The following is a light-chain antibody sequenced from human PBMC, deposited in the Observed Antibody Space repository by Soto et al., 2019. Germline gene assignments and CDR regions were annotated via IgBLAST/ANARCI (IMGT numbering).Light chain of an antibody. CDR3: QQYANSPRT. Sequence: EIVLTQSPGTLSLSPGERATLSCRASQSVGNNYLAWYQQRPGQAPRLLIYDASSRATGIPNRFSGSGSGTDFTLTISRLEPEDFAVYYCQQYANSPRTFGGGTKVDIK. J-gene: IGKJ4*01. CDR1: QSVGNNY. V-gene: IGKV3-20*01. CDR2: DAS.